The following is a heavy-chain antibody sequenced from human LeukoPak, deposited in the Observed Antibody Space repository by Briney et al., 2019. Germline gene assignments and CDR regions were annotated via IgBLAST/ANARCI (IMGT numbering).Heavy chain of an antibody. V-gene: IGHV3-23*01. CDR3: ARTLGQGVFDY. CDR1: GFTFSSYA. J-gene: IGHJ4*02. Sequence: GGSLRLSCAASGFTFSSYAMSWVRQAPGKGLEWVSAISGSGGSTYYADPVKGRFTISRDNSKNTLYLQMNSLRADDTAVYYCARTLGQGVFDYWGQGTLVTVSS. D-gene: IGHD2-8*01. CDR2: ISGSGGST.